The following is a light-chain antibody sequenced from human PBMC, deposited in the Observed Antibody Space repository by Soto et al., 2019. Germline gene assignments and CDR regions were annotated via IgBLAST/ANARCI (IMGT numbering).Light chain of an antibody. CDR1: QGISSY. Sequence: AIGMAQSPSSLSASTGDRFTITCRSSQGISSYLACYQQKPGKAPKLLIYAASTLQSGVPSRFSGSGSGTDFTLSISCMQSEDFATSDYPQYYSYTSITFGQGTRLEIK. V-gene: IGKV1-8*01. CDR3: PQYYSYTSIT. CDR2: AAS. J-gene: IGKJ5*01.